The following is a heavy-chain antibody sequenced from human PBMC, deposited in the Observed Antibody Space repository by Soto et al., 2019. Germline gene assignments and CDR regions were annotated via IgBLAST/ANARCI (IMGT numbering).Heavy chain of an antibody. CDR2: ISGSGGST. V-gene: IGHV3-23*01. CDR1: GFTFSSYS. J-gene: IGHJ4*02. CDR3: AKTTWGPLWFGPTSYFDY. D-gene: IGHD3-10*01. Sequence: GGSLRLSCAASGFTFSSYSMSWVRQAPGKGLEWVSAISGSGGSTYYADSVKGRFTISRDNSKNTLYLQMNSLRAEDTAVYYCAKTTWGPLWFGPTSYFDYWGQGTLVTVSS.